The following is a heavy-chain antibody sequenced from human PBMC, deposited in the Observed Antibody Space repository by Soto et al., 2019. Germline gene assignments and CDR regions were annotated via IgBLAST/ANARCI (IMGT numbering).Heavy chain of an antibody. Sequence: GGSLRLSCAASGFTFSSYSMNWVRQAPGKGLEWVSSISSSSSYIYYADSVEGRFTTSRDNAKNSLYLQMNSLRAENTAVYNCAREPTPTIDIVVVPAAHYYMDVWGKGTTVTVSS. CDR2: ISSSSSYI. CDR1: GFTFSSYS. V-gene: IGHV3-21*01. D-gene: IGHD2-2*01. CDR3: AREPTPTIDIVVVPAAHYYMDV. J-gene: IGHJ6*03.